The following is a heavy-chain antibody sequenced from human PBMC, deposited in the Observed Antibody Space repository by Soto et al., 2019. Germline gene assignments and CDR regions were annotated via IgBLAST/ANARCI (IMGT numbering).Heavy chain of an antibody. CDR1: GDSLSSGGHY. J-gene: IGHJ4*02. CDR2: IYDSVNT. CDR3: ARVDHRGYFAILTDY. V-gene: IGHV4-31*03. D-gene: IGHD3-9*01. Sequence: PSETLSLTCTGSGDSLSSGGHYWSWIRQHPGKGLEWIGHIYDSVNTYYSPSLRSRVTISADMSKNQFSLNLRSVTAADTAVYCCARVDHRGYFAILTDYWGQGTLVTVSS.